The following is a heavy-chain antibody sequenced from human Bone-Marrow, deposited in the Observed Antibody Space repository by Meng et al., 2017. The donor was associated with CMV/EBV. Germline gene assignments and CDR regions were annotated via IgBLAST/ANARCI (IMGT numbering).Heavy chain of an antibody. Sequence: GESLKISCAGSGFTLSSYDMNWVRQAPGKGLEWVSYTSSDGTTIDHAESVKARFSTSRDNAKNSLYLQINSLRAEDTAVYYCASGFSGYDRSYYYHYGMDGWGQGTTVTVSS. CDR2: TSSDGTTI. CDR3: ASGFSGYDRSYYYHYGMDG. V-gene: IGHV3-48*03. D-gene: IGHD5-12*01. CDR1: GFTLSSYD. J-gene: IGHJ6*02.